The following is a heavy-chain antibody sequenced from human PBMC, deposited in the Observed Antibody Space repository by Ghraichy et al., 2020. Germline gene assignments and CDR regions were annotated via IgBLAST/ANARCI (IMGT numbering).Heavy chain of an antibody. V-gene: IGHV1-69*13. CDR3: ATKHLPSITMVRGVSSLPDY. D-gene: IGHD3-10*01. J-gene: IGHJ4*02. CDR1: GGTFSSYA. Sequence: SVKVSCKASGGTFSSYAISWVRQAPGQGLEWMGGIIPIFGTANYAQKFQGRVTITADESTSTAYMELSSLRSEDTAVYYCATKHLPSITMVRGVSSLPDYWGQGTLVTVSS. CDR2: IIPIFGTA.